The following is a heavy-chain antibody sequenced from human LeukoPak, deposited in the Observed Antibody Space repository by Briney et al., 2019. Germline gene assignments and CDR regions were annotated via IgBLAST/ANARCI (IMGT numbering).Heavy chain of an antibody. V-gene: IGHV4-4*07. J-gene: IGHJ6*02. CDR3: ASGRSSGWRNYYYGMDV. D-gene: IGHD6-19*01. CDR1: GGSISNYY. CDR2: LYTSGSI. Sequence: TASETLSLTCTVSGGSISNYYWSWIRQPAGEGLEWIGRLYTSGSINYNPSLKSRVTMSVDTSKNQFFLRLTSVTAADTAVYYCASGRSSGWRNYYYGMDVWGQGTTVTVSS.